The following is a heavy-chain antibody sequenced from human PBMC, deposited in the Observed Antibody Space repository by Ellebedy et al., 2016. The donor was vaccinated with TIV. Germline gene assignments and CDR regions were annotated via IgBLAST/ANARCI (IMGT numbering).Heavy chain of an antibody. V-gene: IGHV3-33*07. CDR3: ARLSGMDV. D-gene: IGHD3-16*02. CDR1: GFTFRSYS. J-gene: IGHJ6*02. CDR2: IWYDGRSQ. Sequence: GESLKISCVASGFTFRSYSMYWVRQAPGKGLEWVASIWYDGRSQYYADMVEGRFTVSRDNAKNSLYLQMNSLRAEDTAVYYCARLSGMDVWGQGTTVTVSS.